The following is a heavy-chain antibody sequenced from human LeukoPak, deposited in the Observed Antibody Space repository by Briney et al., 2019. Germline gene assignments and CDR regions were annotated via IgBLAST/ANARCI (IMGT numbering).Heavy chain of an antibody. CDR2: IKQDGSEK. CDR3: ARASGSYPYYYGMDV. CDR1: GFTFSNYW. J-gene: IGHJ6*02. V-gene: IGHV3-7*04. D-gene: IGHD1-26*01. Sequence: PGGSLRLSCAASGFTFSNYWMHWVRQAPGKGLEWVANIKQDGSEKYYVGSVKGRFSISRDNAKNSVYLQMNSLRAEDTAVYYCARASGSYPYYYGMDVWGQGTTVTVSS.